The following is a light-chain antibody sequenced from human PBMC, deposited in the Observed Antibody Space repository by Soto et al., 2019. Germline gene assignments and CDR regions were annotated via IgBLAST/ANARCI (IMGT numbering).Light chain of an antibody. V-gene: IGLV1-51*01. J-gene: IGLJ3*02. CDR1: SSNIGHSS. CDR3: GTWDSSLSAWV. Sequence: QSVLTQPPSVSAAPGQKVTISCSGSSSNIGHSSVFWYRQLPGTAPKLVIFDSVNRPSGIPDRFSGSKSGTSATLGVTGLQTGDEADYYCGTWDSSLSAWVFGGGTKLT. CDR2: DSV.